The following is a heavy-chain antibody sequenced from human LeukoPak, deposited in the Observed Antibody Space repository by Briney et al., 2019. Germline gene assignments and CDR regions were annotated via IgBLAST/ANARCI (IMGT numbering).Heavy chain of an antibody. CDR1: GGSTSSGSYY. D-gene: IGHD3-22*01. J-gene: IGHJ4*02. CDR2: IYTSGST. Sequence: SETLSLTCTVSGGSTSSGSYYWSWIRQPAGKGLEWIGRIYTSGSTNYNPSLKSRVTISVDTSKNQFSLKLSSVTAADTAVYYCARADYYDSSGQSFDSWGQGTLVTVSS. CDR3: ARADYYDSSGQSFDS. V-gene: IGHV4-61*02.